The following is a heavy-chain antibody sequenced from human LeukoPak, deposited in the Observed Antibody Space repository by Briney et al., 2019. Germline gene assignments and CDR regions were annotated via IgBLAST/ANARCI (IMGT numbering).Heavy chain of an antibody. D-gene: IGHD3-10*01. V-gene: IGHV3-21*01. CDR2: ISSGSSYI. CDR1: GFTFSSYW. CDR3: ATVRASGTYGTDAFDI. Sequence: GGSLRLSCAASGFTFSSYWMSWVRQAAGKGLEWVSSISSGSSYIHYADSVKGRFTISRDNAKNSLFLQMNSLRAEDTAVYYCATVRASGTYGTDAFDIWGQGTMVTVSS. J-gene: IGHJ3*02.